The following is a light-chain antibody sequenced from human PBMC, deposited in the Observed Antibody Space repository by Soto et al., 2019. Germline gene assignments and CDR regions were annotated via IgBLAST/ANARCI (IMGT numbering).Light chain of an antibody. CDR1: QSVSSY. V-gene: IGKV3-20*01. CDR2: DAS. Sequence: EIVLTQSPATLSLSPGERATLSFRASQSVSSYLAWYQQKPGQAPRLLIYDASNRATGIPARFSGSGSGTDFTLTISRLEPEDFAVYYCQQYGSSPSITFGQGTRLEIK. CDR3: QQYGSSPSIT. J-gene: IGKJ5*01.